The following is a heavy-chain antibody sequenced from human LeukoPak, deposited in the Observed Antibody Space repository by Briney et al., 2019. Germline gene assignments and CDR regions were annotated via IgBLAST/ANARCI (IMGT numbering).Heavy chain of an antibody. CDR3: ARGENGGNPLDV. CDR1: GGTFSSYA. Sequence: SVKVSCKASGGTFSSYAIIWVRQAPGQGLEWMGGIIPIFGTANYAQKFQGRVTITTDESTSTAYMELSSLRSEDTAVYYCARGENGGNPLDVWGKGTTVTVSS. V-gene: IGHV1-69*05. D-gene: IGHD4-23*01. J-gene: IGHJ6*04. CDR2: IIPIFGTA.